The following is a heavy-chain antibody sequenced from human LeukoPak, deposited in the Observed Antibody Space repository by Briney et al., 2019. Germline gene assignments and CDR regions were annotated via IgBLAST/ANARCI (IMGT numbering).Heavy chain of an antibody. D-gene: IGHD2-21*02. CDR2: IYTSGST. J-gene: IGHJ4*02. V-gene: IGHV4-4*07. CDR1: GGSFSGYY. CDR3: ARDCGGNCYFDY. Sequence: SETLSLTCAVYGGSFSGYYWSWIRQPAGKGLEWIGRIYTSGSTNYNPSLKSRVAISVDTSKNQFSLKLSSVTAADTAVYYCARDCGGNCYFDYWGQGTLVTVSS.